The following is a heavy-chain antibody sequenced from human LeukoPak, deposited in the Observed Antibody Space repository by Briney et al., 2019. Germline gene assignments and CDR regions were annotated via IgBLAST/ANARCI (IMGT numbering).Heavy chain of an antibody. CDR3: ATLYTGDYYYMDV. Sequence: GASVKVSCKASGYTFTGYYMHWVRQAPGQGLEWMGWINPNSGGTNYAQKFQGRVTMTRDTSISTAYMELSRLRSDDTAVYYCATLYTGDYYYMDVWGKGTTVTVSS. J-gene: IGHJ6*03. CDR2: INPNSGGT. V-gene: IGHV1-2*02. D-gene: IGHD3-10*01. CDR1: GYTFTGYY.